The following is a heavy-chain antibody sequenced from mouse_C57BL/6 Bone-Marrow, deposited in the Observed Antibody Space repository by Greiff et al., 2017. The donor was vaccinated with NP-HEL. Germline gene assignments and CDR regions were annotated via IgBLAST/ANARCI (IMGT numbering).Heavy chain of an antibody. D-gene: IGHD2-2*01. CDR1: GYTFTDYN. J-gene: IGHJ2*01. CDR2: INPNNGGT. V-gene: IGHV1-18*01. Sequence: VQLKESGPELVKPGASVKIPCKASGYTFTDYNMDWVKQSHGKSLEWIGDINPNNGGTIYNQKFKGKATLTVDKSSSTAYMELRSLTSEDTAVYYCARSGSTMVTKYYFDYWGQGTTLTVSS. CDR3: ARSGSTMVTKYYFDY.